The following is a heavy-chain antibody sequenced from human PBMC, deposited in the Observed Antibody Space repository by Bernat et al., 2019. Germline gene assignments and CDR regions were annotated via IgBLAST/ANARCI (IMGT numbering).Heavy chain of an antibody. J-gene: IGHJ6*03. V-gene: IGHV4-38-2*02. D-gene: IGHD4-11*01. CDR3: ARDSYDYSKFGGYYYYYMDV. CDR1: GYSISSGYY. Sequence: QVQLQESGPGLVKPSETLSLTCAVSGYSISSGYYWGWIRQPPGKGLEWIGSIYHSGSTNYNPSLKSRVTISVDTSKNQFSLKLSSVTAADTAVYYCARDSYDYSKFGGYYYYYMDVWGKGTTVTVSS. CDR2: IYHSGST.